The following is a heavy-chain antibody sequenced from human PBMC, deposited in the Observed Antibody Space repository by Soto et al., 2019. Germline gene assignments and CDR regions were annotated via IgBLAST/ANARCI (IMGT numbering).Heavy chain of an antibody. CDR3: ARAAGRSKLLPYYFDP. CDR2: INPATGDT. J-gene: IGHJ5*02. CDR1: GYVFTTSA. V-gene: IGHV1-3*01. Sequence: QVLLVQSGAEVQKPGASVRISCQASGYVFTTSAIHWVRQAPGQSLEWMGWINPATGDTKYSQNVRGRVTFALDTSAITAYLDLRSLASHDTAVYYCARAAGRSKLLPYYFDPWGQGTLVTVSS. D-gene: IGHD3-22*01.